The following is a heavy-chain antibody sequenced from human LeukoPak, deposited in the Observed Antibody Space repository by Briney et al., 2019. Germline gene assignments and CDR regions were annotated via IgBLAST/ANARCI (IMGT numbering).Heavy chain of an antibody. D-gene: IGHD2-15*01. J-gene: IGHJ5*02. V-gene: IGHV3-48*01. Sequence: GGSLRLSCAASGFTYSSYSMNWVRQAPGKGLEWVSYISSSSSTIYYADSVKGRFTISRDNAKNSLYLQMNSLRAEDTAVYYCARGVVVVVAATYNWFDPWGQGTLVTVSS. CDR2: ISSSSSTI. CDR1: GFTYSSYS. CDR3: ARGVVVVVAATYNWFDP.